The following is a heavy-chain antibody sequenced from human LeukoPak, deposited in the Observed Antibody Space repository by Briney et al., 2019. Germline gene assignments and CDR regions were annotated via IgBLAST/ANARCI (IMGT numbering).Heavy chain of an antibody. CDR2: ISSSGSTI. Sequence: GGSLRLSCAASGFTFSDYYMSWIRQAPGKGLEWVSYISSSGSTIYYADSVKGRFTISRDNAKNSLYLQMNSLRAEDTAVYYCARTFYPYYYDSSGLSYYGMDVWGQGTTVTVSS. D-gene: IGHD3-22*01. CDR3: ARTFYPYYYDSSGLSYYGMDV. CDR1: GFTFSDYY. J-gene: IGHJ6*02. V-gene: IGHV3-11*01.